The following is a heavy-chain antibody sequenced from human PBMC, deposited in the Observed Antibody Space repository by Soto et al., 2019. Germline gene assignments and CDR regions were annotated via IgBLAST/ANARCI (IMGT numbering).Heavy chain of an antibody. D-gene: IGHD5-12*01. V-gene: IGHV4-39*01. Sequence: SETLSLTCTVSGGSISSSSYYWGWIRQPPGKGLEWIWSIFYNGSTYYNPSLKSRVTISVDTSKNQFSLKLSSVTAADTAVYYCARTIVAGIFDYWGQGTLVTVSS. CDR3: ARTIVAGIFDY. CDR1: GGSISSSSYY. CDR2: IFYNGST. J-gene: IGHJ4*02.